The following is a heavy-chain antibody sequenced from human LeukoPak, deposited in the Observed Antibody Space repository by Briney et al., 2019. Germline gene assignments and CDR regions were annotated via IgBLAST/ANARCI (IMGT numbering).Heavy chain of an antibody. CDR2: IYYSGST. CDR1: GGSISSYY. D-gene: IGHD4-17*01. Sequence: SETLSLTCTVSGGSISSYYWSWIRQPPDKRLEWTGYIYYSGSTKYNPSLKSRVTILVDTSKNQFSLKLRSVTAADTAVYYCARHVAWDGDYEWDAFDIWGQGTMVTVSS. J-gene: IGHJ3*02. V-gene: IGHV4-59*08. CDR3: ARHVAWDGDYEWDAFDI.